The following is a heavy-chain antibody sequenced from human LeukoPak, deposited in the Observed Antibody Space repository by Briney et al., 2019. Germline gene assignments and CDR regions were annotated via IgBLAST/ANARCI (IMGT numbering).Heavy chain of an antibody. CDR3: ARDHGDYYHDH. CDR1: GFTVSSDY. D-gene: IGHD4-17*01. CDR2: IYSGGTT. J-gene: IGHJ5*02. Sequence: GGSLRLSCSASGFTVSSDYLSWVRQAPGKGLAWLSVIYSGGTTYYADSVKGRFTISRDNSKNTVYLQMNSLRVEDTAVYYCARDHGDYYHDHWGQGTLVTVSS. V-gene: IGHV3-66*01.